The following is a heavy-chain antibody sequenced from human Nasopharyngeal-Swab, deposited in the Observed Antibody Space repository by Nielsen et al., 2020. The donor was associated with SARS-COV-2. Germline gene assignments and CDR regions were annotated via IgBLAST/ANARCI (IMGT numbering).Heavy chain of an antibody. D-gene: IGHD3-10*01. CDR1: GFTFSNAW. CDR3: ARWFGELEHDYYYYGMDV. V-gene: IGHV3-64*04. J-gene: IGHJ6*02. CDR2: ISSNGGST. Sequence: GESLKISCAASGFTFSNAWMSWVRQAPGKGLEYVSAISSNGGSTYYADSVKGRFTISRDNSKNTLYLQMNSLRAEDTAVYYCARWFGELEHDYYYYGMDVWGQGTTVTVSS.